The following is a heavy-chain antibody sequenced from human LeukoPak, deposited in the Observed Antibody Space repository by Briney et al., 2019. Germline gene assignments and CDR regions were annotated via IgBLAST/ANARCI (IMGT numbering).Heavy chain of an antibody. CDR2: IYYSGST. Sequence: SETLSLTCTVSGGSISSSSYYWGWIRQPPGKGLEWIGSIYYSGSTYYNPSLKSRVTISVDTSKNQFSLKLSSVTAAGTAVYYCARHPNYYYYYMDVWGKGTTVTVSS. CDR3: ARHPNYYYYYMDV. J-gene: IGHJ6*03. V-gene: IGHV4-39*01. CDR1: GGSISSSSYY.